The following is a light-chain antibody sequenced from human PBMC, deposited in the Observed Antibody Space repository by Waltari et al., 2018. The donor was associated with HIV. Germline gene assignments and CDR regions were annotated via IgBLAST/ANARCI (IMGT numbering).Light chain of an antibody. Sequence: HSVLTHPPSVSGPPGKRVTISSTGSSSHIGQGVNLHRYQQLPGTAPKLLIYGNSNRPSGVPDRFSGSKSGTSASLAITGLQAEDEADYYCQSYDSSLSGSGVFGGGTKLTVL. CDR2: GNS. J-gene: IGLJ3*02. CDR3: QSYDSSLSGSGV. CDR1: SSHIGQGVN. V-gene: IGLV1-40*01.